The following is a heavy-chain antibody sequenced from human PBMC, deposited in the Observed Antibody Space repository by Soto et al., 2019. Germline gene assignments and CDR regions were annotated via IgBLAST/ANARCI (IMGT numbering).Heavy chain of an antibody. J-gene: IGHJ6*03. Sequence: GGSLRLSCAASGFTFSSYAMGWVRQAPGQGLEWLSGISGNGDSTTYADSVKGRFTISRDNAKNSLYLQMNSLRAEDTAVYYCATTVGSYYYYYMDGWGKGTTVTVAS. CDR1: GFTFSSYA. D-gene: IGHD4-4*01. CDR2: ISGNGDST. CDR3: ATTVGSYYYYYMDG. V-gene: IGHV3-23*01.